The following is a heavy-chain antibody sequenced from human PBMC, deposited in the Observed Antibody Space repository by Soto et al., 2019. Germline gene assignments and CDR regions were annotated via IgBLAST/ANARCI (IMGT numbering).Heavy chain of an antibody. V-gene: IGHV1-2*04. CDR2: INPNSGGT. CDR3: ARDRGYYYGSGILGGALDY. CDR1: GYTFTGYY. Sequence: QVQLVQSGAEVKKPGASVKVSCKASGYTFTGYYMHWVRQAPGQGFEWMGWINPNSGGTNYAQKFQGWVTMTRDTSISTAYMELSRLRSDDTAVYYCARDRGYYYGSGILGGALDYWGQGTLVTVSS. J-gene: IGHJ4*02. D-gene: IGHD3-10*01.